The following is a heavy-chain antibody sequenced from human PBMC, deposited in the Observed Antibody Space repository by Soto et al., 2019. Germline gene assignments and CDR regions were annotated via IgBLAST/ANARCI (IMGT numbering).Heavy chain of an antibody. V-gene: IGHV3-23*01. CDR3: AKVDYRSGRDYFDY. CDR1: GFTFSSYT. Sequence: EVQVLESGGGLVQPGGSLRLSCAAPGFTFSSYTMRWVRQAPGKGLEWVSSISGSGDTTYYVDSVKGRFTISRDNSKNTLYLQMNSLRAEDTAVYYCAKVDYRSGRDYFDYWGQGTLVTVSS. CDR2: ISGSGDTT. D-gene: IGHD6-19*01. J-gene: IGHJ4*02.